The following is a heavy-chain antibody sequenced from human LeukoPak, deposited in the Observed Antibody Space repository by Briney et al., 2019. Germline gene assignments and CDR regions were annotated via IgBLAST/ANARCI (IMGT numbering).Heavy chain of an antibody. CDR1: RGSTSSYN. CDR2: LYYSGST. Sequence: PESPSLTPTLPRGSTSSYNWNSGRHPPRERLGRVCYLYYSGSTNYSPSLKSRVTISVDTSNNQFSLKLSSVTAADTAVYCCARDRRDGYNYGYSDAFDIWGQGTMVTVSS. CDR3: ARDRRDGYNYGYSDAFDI. D-gene: IGHD5-24*01. V-gene: IGHV4-59*01. J-gene: IGHJ3*02.